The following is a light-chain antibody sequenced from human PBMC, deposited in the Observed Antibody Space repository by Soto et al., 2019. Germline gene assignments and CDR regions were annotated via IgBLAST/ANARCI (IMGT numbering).Light chain of an antibody. CDR1: QDISNY. CDR3: QQYDNLPSLA. Sequence: DIQMTQSPSSLSASVGDRVTITCQASQDISNYLNWYQQKPGKAPKLLIYDASNLETGVPSRFSGTGSGTDFTFTISSLQPEGIATYYCQQYDNLPSLAFGGGTKVVIK. J-gene: IGKJ4*01. CDR2: DAS. V-gene: IGKV1-33*01.